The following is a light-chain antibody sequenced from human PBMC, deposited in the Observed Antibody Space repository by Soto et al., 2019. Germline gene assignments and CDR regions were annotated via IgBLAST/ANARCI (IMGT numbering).Light chain of an antibody. CDR3: QTYNTYSWT. J-gene: IGKJ1*01. Sequence: DIQMTQSPSTLSASVGDRVTITCRASDSIGTWLAWYQQKPGKAPKLLIYKASSLESGVPSRFSGTGSGTEFTLIITILQPDDFASYYCQTYNTYSWTFGQGTKVDIK. V-gene: IGKV1-5*03. CDR2: KAS. CDR1: DSIGTW.